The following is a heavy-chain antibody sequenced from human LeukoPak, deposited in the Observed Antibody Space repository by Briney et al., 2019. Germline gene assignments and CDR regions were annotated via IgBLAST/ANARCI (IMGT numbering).Heavy chain of an antibody. CDR2: ISGSDEST. Sequence: GGSLRLSCAAAGFTFSSYDMSWIRQAPGKGLEWVSEISGSDESTKYVDSVKGRFTISRDNSKNTLYLLLNSLRVDDTAVYYCANRRLGRGAFDIWGQGTMVTVSS. CDR3: ANRRLGRGAFDI. CDR1: GFTFSSYD. J-gene: IGHJ3*02. V-gene: IGHV3-23*01. D-gene: IGHD7-27*01.